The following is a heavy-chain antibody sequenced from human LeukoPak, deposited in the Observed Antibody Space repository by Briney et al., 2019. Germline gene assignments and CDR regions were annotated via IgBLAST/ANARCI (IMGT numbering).Heavy chain of an antibody. Sequence: SETLSLTCTVSGGSISSYYWSWIRQPAGKGLEWIGRIYSSGSTNYNPSLKSRVTISLDTSKNQFSLKLSSVTAADTAVYYCARQYSDILTGYHRGELYWYFDLWGRGNLVTVS. J-gene: IGHJ2*01. V-gene: IGHV4-4*07. CDR1: GGSISSYY. D-gene: IGHD3-9*01. CDR3: ARQYSDILTGYHRGELYWYFDL. CDR2: IYSSGST.